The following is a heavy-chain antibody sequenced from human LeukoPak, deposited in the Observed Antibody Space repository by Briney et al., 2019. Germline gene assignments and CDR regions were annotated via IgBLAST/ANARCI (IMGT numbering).Heavy chain of an antibody. J-gene: IGHJ4*02. D-gene: IGHD4-17*01. CDR3: ARALGDYGDYEHDDSYYFDY. V-gene: IGHV4-38-2*02. CDR1: GYSISSGYY. Sequence: SETLSLTCTVSGYSISSGYYWGWIRQPPGKGLEWIGSIYHSGSTYYNPSLKSRVTISVDTSKNQFSLKLSSVTAADTAVYYCARALGDYGDYEHDDSYYFDYWGQGTLVTASS. CDR2: IYHSGST.